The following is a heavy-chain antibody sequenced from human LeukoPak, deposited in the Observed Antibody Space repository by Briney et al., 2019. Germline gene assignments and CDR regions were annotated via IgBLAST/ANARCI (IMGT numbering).Heavy chain of an antibody. D-gene: IGHD6-19*01. J-gene: IGHJ4*02. CDR3: ARDKAGTRDY. CDR1: GDSISSGGYY. CDR2: IYYSGSS. V-gene: IGHV4-31*03. Sequence: SETLSLTCTVSGDSISSGGYYWSWIRQRPGKGLEWIGYIYYSGSSYYNPPLKSRVTISVDTSNNQFSLKLSSVTAADTAVYYCARDKAGTRDYWSQGTLVTVSS.